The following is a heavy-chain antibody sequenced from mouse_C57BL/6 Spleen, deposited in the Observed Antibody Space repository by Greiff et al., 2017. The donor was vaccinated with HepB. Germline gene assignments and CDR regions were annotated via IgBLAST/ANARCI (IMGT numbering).Heavy chain of an antibody. J-gene: IGHJ2*01. Sequence: QVQLKQPGAELVKPGASVKLSCKASGYTFTSYWMQWVKQRPGQGLEWIGEIDPSDRYTNYNQKFKGKPTLTVDTSSSTAYMQLSSLTSEDSAVYYCAGGVYYDYDEDYWGQGTTLTVSS. V-gene: IGHV1-50*01. D-gene: IGHD2-4*01. CDR2: IDPSDRYT. CDR3: AGGVYYDYDEDY. CDR1: GYTFTSYW.